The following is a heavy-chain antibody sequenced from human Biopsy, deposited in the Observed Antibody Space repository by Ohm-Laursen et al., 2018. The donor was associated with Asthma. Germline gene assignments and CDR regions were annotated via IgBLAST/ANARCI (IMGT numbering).Heavy chain of an antibody. V-gene: IGHV1-24*01. CDR2: HDHEEGGT. CDR1: GYSLTDLS. D-gene: IGHD4-17*01. J-gene: IGHJ4*02. CDR3: ASDFPKDYVRYNFQF. Sequence: VSSVKVSCNISGYSLTDLSMHWVRQAPGQGLEWMGGHDHEEGGTVNARRFQGRVTMTEDTPTDTAYMELSSLSSDDTAVYYCASDFPKDYVRYNFQFWGQGTLVTVSS.